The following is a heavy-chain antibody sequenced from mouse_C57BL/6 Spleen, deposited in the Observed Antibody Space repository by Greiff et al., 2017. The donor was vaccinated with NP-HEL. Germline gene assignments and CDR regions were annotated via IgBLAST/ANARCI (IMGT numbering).Heavy chain of an antibody. D-gene: IGHD2-14*01. CDR2: ISGGGGNT. V-gene: IGHV5-9*01. CDR3: ARQYDGNYYAMDY. CDR1: GFTFSSYT. J-gene: IGHJ4*01. Sequence: EVHLVESGGGLVKPGGSLKLSCAASGFTFSSYTMSWVRQTPEQRLEWVATISGGGGNTYYPDSVKGRFTISRDNAKNTLYLQMSSLRSEDTALYYCARQYDGNYYAMDYWGQGTSVTVSS.